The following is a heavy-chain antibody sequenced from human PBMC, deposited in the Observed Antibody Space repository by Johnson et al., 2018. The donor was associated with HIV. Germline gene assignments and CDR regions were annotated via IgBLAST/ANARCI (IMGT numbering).Heavy chain of an antibody. V-gene: IGHV3-53*01. Sequence: YYADSVKGRFTISRDNSKNTLYLQMNSLRAEDTAVYYCARGSIAAHDAFDIWGQGTMVTVSS. J-gene: IGHJ3*02. CDR3: ARGSIAAHDAFDI. D-gene: IGHD6-6*01.